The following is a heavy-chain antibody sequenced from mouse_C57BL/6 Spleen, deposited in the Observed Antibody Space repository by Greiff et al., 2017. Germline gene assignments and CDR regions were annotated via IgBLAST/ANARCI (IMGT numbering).Heavy chain of an antibody. Sequence: EVQRVESGAGLVKPGGSLKLSCAASGFTFSSYAMSWVRQTPEKRLEWVAYISSGGDYIYYADTVKGRFTISRDNARNTLYLQMSSLKSEDTAMYYCTREAGTLDYFDYWGQGTTLTVSS. CDR3: TREAGTLDYFDY. J-gene: IGHJ2*01. V-gene: IGHV5-9-1*02. D-gene: IGHD4-1*01. CDR2: ISSGGDYI. CDR1: GFTFSSYA.